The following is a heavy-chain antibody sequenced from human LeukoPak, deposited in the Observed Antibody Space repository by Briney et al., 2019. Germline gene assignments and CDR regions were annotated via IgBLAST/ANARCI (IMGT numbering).Heavy chain of an antibody. J-gene: IGHJ3*02. D-gene: IGHD6-13*01. CDR1: GGSFSGYY. Sequence: SETLSLTCAVYGGSFSGYYWSWIRQPPGKGLEWLGEINQSGSTNYNPSLKSRVTISVDTSKNQFSLKLSSVTAADTAVYYCARDKGSSWYQDAFDIWGQGTMVTVSS. CDR3: ARDKGSSWYQDAFDI. V-gene: IGHV4-34*01. CDR2: INQSGST.